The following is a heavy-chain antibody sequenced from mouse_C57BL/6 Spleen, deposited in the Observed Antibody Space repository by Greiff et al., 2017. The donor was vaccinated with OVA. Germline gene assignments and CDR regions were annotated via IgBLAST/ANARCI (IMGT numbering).Heavy chain of an antibody. Sequence: VKVVESGPGLVQPSQSLSITCTVSGFSLTSYGVHWVRQSPGKGLEWLGVIWRGGSTDYNAAFMSRLSITKDNSKSQVFFKMNSLQADDTAIYYCAKEGGYDYDGGYYFDYWGQGTTLTVSS. CDR2: IWRGGST. CDR1: GFSLTSYG. V-gene: IGHV2-5*01. J-gene: IGHJ2*01. CDR3: AKEGGYDYDGGYYFDY. D-gene: IGHD2-4*01.